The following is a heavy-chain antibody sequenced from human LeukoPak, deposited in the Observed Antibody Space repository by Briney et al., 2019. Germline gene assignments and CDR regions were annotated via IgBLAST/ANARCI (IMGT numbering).Heavy chain of an antibody. J-gene: IGHJ4*02. Sequence: GGSLRLSCAASGFTFSSYAMSWVRQAPGKGLEWVSAVSNSGGNTYYIDSVRGRFTISRDNSKNTLYLQMNSLRAEDTAVYYCARDTAAGVYWGQGTLVTVSS. D-gene: IGHD6-13*01. V-gene: IGHV3-23*01. CDR3: ARDTAAGVY. CDR1: GFTFSSYA. CDR2: VSNSGGNT.